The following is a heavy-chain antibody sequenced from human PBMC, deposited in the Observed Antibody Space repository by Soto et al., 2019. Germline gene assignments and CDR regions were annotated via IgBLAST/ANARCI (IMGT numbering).Heavy chain of an antibody. CDR1: GYRFTSYY. Sequence: ASVKVSCKAAGYRFTSYYMVGSRQAPGQGLEWMGIINPSGGSTSYAQKFQGRVTMTRDTSTSTVYMELSSLRSEDTAVYYCARDPGYSYGSSWGQGTLVTVSS. CDR3: ARDPGYSYGSS. V-gene: IGHV1-46*03. D-gene: IGHD5-18*01. CDR2: INPSGGST. J-gene: IGHJ4*02.